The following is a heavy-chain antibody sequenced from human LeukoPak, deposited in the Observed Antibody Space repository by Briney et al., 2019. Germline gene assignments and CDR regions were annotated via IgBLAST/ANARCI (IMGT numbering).Heavy chain of an antibody. D-gene: IGHD3-10*01. CDR2: MNPNSGNT. J-gene: IGHJ6*02. Sequence: ASVKVSCKASGYTFTSYDINWVRQATGQGLEWMGWMNPNSGNTGYAQKFQGRVTMTRNTSISTAYMELSSLRSEDTAVYYCARGRSPGAYWVRGVFRVEYYYYYGMDVWGQGNTVTVSS. CDR1: GYTFTSYD. CDR3: ARGRSPGAYWVRGVFRVEYYYYYGMDV. V-gene: IGHV1-8*01.